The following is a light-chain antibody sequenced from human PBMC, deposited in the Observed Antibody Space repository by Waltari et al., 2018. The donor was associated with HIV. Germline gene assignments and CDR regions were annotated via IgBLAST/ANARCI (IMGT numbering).Light chain of an antibody. V-gene: IGLV3-25*03. Sequence: SYELTQLPSVSVSPGQTARITCSGDALAKQYAYWYQQKPGQAPVLMISQDNERPSGTPERFSGSSSGTTVTLTISGVQAEDEADYYCQSADSGGTWDVVFGGGTKLTVL. CDR1: ALAKQY. CDR2: QDN. J-gene: IGLJ2*01. CDR3: QSADSGGTWDVV.